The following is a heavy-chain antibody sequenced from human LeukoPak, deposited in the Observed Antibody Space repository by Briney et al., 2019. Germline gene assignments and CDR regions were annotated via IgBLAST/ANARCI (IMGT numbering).Heavy chain of an antibody. Sequence: SETLSLTCAVYGGSFSGYYWSWIRQPPGKGLEWMGEINHSGSTNYNPSLKSRVTISVDTSKNQFSLKLSSVTAADTAVYYCARPAGGYSSFFDYWGQGTLVTVSS. CDR2: INHSGST. CDR3: ARPAGGYSSFFDY. J-gene: IGHJ4*02. D-gene: IGHD5-18*01. CDR1: GGSFSGYY. V-gene: IGHV4-34*01.